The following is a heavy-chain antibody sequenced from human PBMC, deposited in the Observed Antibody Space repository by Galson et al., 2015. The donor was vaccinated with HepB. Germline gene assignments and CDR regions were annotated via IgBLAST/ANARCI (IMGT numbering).Heavy chain of an antibody. D-gene: IGHD3-10*01. Sequence: SLRLSCAASGFTFSSYAMHWVRQAPGKGLEWVAVISYDGSNKYYADSVKGRFTISRDNSKNTLYLQMNSLRAEDTAVYYCARTPPVFGEWFGELAGMWPHGMDVWGQGTTVTVSS. V-gene: IGHV3-30-3*01. CDR2: ISYDGSNK. CDR1: GFTFSSYA. CDR3: ARTPPVFGEWFGELAGMWPHGMDV. J-gene: IGHJ6*02.